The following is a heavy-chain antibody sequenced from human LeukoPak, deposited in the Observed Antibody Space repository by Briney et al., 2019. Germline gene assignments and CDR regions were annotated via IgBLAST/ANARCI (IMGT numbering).Heavy chain of an antibody. Sequence: PGGSLRLSCAASGFTFSTYWMHWVRQAPGKGLVWVSHINSDGSHTNYADSVKGRFTISRDNAKNSLYLQMNSLRAEDTAVYYCAELGITMIGGVRGKGTTVTISS. V-gene: IGHV3-74*01. J-gene: IGHJ6*04. CDR2: INSDGSHT. D-gene: IGHD3-10*02. CDR3: AELGITMIGGV. CDR1: GFTFSTYW.